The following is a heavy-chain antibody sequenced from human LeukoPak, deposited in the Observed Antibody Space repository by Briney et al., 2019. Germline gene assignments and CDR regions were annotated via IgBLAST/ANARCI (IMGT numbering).Heavy chain of an antibody. J-gene: IGHJ4*02. D-gene: IGHD6-13*01. CDR3: ASAGIAAAGRDY. V-gene: IGHV4-39*07. Sequence: SETLSLTCTVSGGSISSYYWGWIRQPPGKGLEWIGSIYYSGSTYYNPSLKSRVTISVDRSKNQFSLKLSSVTAADTAVYYCASAGIAAAGRDYWGQGTLVTVSS. CDR1: GGSISSYY. CDR2: IYYSGST.